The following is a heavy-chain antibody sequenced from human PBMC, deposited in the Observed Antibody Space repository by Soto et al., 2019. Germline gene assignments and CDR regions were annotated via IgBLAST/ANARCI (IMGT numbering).Heavy chain of an antibody. CDR2: IYPGDSDT. Sequence: GESLKISCKGSGYSFTIYWIGWVRQMPGKGLEWMGIIYPGDSDTRYSPSFQGQVTISADKSISTAYLQWSSLKASDTAMYYCARAFTYDSSAPRGGMDVWGQGTTVTVSS. D-gene: IGHD3-22*01. CDR1: GYSFTIYW. CDR3: ARAFTYDSSAPRGGMDV. J-gene: IGHJ6*02. V-gene: IGHV5-51*01.